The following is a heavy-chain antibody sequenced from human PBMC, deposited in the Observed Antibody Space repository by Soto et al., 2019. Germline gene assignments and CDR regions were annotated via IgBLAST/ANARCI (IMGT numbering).Heavy chain of an antibody. J-gene: IGHJ6*02. CDR1: GYTFTSYG. D-gene: IGHD2-15*01. Sequence: ASVKVSCKASGYTFTSYGISWVRQAPGQGLEWMGWISAYNGNTNYAQKLQGRVTMTTDTSTSTAYMELRSLRSDDTAVYYCARDIKSCSGGSCYYYYYGMDVWGQGTTVTVSS. CDR2: ISAYNGNT. V-gene: IGHV1-18*01. CDR3: ARDIKSCSGGSCYYYYYGMDV.